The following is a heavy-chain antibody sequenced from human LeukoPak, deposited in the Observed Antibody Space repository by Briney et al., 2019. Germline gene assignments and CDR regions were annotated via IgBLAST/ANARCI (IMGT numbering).Heavy chain of an antibody. CDR2: IYYSGST. CDR1: GGSISSGGYY. D-gene: IGHD6-19*01. J-gene: IGHJ4*02. CDR3: ARGRGIAVAGKNFDY. V-gene: IGHV4-31*03. Sequence: TLSLTCTVSGGSISSGGYYWSWIRQHPGKGLEWIGYIYYSGSTYYNPSLKSRVTISVDTSKNQFSLKLSSVTAADTAVYYCARGRGIAVAGKNFDYWGQGTLVTVSS.